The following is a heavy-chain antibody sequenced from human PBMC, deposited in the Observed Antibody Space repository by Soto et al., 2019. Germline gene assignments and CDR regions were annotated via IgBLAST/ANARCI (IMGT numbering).Heavy chain of an antibody. J-gene: IGHJ3*02. D-gene: IGHD3-10*01. V-gene: IGHV1-18*01. CDR2: ISAYNGNT. CDR3: ARSGSAYLMREMAFDI. CDR1: GYTFTSYG. Sequence: ASVKVSCKASGYTFTSYGISWVRQAPGQGLEWMGWISAYNGNTNYAQKLQGRVTMTTDTSTSTAYMELRSLRSDDTAVYYCARSGSAYLMREMAFDIWGQGTMVTVSS.